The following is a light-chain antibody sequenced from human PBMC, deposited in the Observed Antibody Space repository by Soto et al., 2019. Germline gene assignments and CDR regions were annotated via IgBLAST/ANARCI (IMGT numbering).Light chain of an antibody. V-gene: IGLV2-23*01. CDR3: CSYAGSSILV. Sequence: QSALTQPASVSGSPGQSITISCTGTSSDVGSYNLVSWYQQHPGKAPKLMIYEGSKRPSGISYRFSGSKSDNTASLTISGLQAEDEADYYCCSYAGSSILVFGGGTKVTVL. CDR1: SSDVGSYNL. CDR2: EGS. J-gene: IGLJ3*02.